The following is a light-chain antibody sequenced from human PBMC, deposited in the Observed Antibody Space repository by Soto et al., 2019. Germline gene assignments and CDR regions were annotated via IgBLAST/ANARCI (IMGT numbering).Light chain of an antibody. J-gene: IGKJ2*01. V-gene: IGKV2-28*01. Sequence: DIVMTQSPLSLPVTPGEPASISCRSSQSLLHSNGYNYLDWYLQKPGQSPQLLNYLGSNRASGVHDRFSGSGSGTDFTLKISRVEAEDVGVYYCMQALQTLPAYTFGQGTKLEIK. CDR2: LGS. CDR3: MQALQTLPAYT. CDR1: QSLLHSNGYNY.